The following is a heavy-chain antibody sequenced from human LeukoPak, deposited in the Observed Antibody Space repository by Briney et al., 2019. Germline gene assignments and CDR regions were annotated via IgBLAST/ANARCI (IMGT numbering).Heavy chain of an antibody. CDR2: IWYDGSNK. CDR1: GFTFSSYG. D-gene: IGHD5-24*01. V-gene: IGHV3-33*06. CDR3: AKDKEMAPYYFDY. Sequence: GGSLRLSCAASGFTFSSYGMHWVRQAPGKGLEWVAVIWYDGSNKYYADSVKGRFTISRDNSKNTLYLQMNGLRAEDTAVYYCAKDKEMAPYYFDYWGQGTLVTVSS. J-gene: IGHJ4*02.